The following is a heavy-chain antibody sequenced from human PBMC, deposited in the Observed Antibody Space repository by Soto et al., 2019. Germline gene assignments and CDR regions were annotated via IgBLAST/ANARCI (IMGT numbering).Heavy chain of an antibody. CDR2: INHSGST. CDR1: GGSFSGYD. J-gene: IGHJ4*02. V-gene: IGHV4-34*01. CDR3: ARGRSEESYFDY. Sequence: PSETLSLTCAVYGGSFSGYDCSWIRQPPGKGLEWLGEINHSGSTNYNPSLKSRVTISVDTSKNQFSLKLSSVTAADTAVYYCARGRSEESYFDYSGQGNLLTLSS.